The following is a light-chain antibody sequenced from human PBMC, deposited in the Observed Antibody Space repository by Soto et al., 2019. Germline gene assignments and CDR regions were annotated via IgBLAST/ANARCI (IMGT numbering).Light chain of an antibody. CDR2: AAS. Sequence: DIQLTQSPSTLSASVGDSVTITCQASQDISDVLNWYQQQPGKAPKLLIYAASSLQSGVPSRFSGSGSGTDFTLTVSSLQPEDFATYYCHQSYDIPTFGQGTRLEIK. CDR1: QDISDV. CDR3: HQSYDIPT. J-gene: IGKJ5*01. V-gene: IGKV1-39*01.